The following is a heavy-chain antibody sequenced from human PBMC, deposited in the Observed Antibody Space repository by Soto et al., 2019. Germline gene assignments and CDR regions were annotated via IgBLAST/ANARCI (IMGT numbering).Heavy chain of an antibody. V-gene: IGHV3-48*01. CDR3: ARSGYFDY. Sequence: EVQVVESGGGLVQPGGSLRLSCAASGFTFSTYSMNWVRQAPGKGLEWVSYISSTGNTIYNPDSVKGRFTISRDTAKKSLYLQMNSLRAEDTAVYYCARSGYFDYWGQGTLVTVSS. J-gene: IGHJ4*02. CDR2: ISSTGNTI. D-gene: IGHD2-8*02. CDR1: GFTFSTYS.